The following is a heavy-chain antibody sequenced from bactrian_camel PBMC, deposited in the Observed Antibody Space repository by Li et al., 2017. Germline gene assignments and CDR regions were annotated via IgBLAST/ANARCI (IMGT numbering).Heavy chain of an antibody. V-gene: IGHV3S1*01. CDR1: GSTSMYWW. D-gene: IGHD3*01. Sequence: QLVESGGGLVQPGGSLRLSCPAGGSTSMYWWMSWVRQAPGKEREGVAGIYTGGGDNTYYADSMKGRFTISRDNAKKMVYLQMNDLKIEDAGVYYCANVWLSEEDPRPIVGGCDFAQYGQGTQVTVS. J-gene: IGHJ4*01. CDR2: IYTGGGDNT.